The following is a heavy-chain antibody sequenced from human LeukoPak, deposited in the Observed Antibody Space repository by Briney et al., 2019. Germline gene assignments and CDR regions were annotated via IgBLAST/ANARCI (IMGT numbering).Heavy chain of an antibody. Sequence: GGSLRLSCAASGFTFSNYWMNWVRQAPGKGLEWVATINQDGSERNYVDSVTGRFTISRDIATNSLYLQMNSLRVEDTALYYCARSIEYWGQGTLVTVSS. J-gene: IGHJ4*02. CDR2: INQDGSER. V-gene: IGHV3-7*01. CDR1: GFTFSNYW. CDR3: ARSIEY.